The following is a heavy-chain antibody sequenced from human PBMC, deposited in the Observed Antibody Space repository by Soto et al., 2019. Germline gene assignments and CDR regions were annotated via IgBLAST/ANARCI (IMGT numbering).Heavy chain of an antibody. CDR3: ARESGEATATLAYYYFYMDV. V-gene: IGHV1-2*04. J-gene: IGHJ6*03. Sequence: QVQLVQSGAEVKEPGASVTVSCRASGDRFTDYYMHWVRQAPGQGLEWMGWMNPNSGVTKYAQKFQGWVTMTRYTSIRTVYMELSRLGFADTAIYYCARESGEATATLAYYYFYMDVWGTRTTITVSS. CDR1: GDRFTDYY. D-gene: IGHD5-12*01. CDR2: MNPNSGVT.